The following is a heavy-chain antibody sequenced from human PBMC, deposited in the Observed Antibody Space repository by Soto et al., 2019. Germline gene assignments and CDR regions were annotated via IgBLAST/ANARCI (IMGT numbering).Heavy chain of an antibody. CDR3: ARAMTTVTTIDD. J-gene: IGHJ4*02. CDR1: GGSISSGGYS. CDR2: IYHSGST. D-gene: IGHD4-17*01. V-gene: IGHV4-30-2*01. Sequence: SETLSLTCAVSGGSISSGGYSWSWIRQPPGKGLEWIGYIYHSGSTYYNPSLKSRVTISVDRSKNQFSVKLSSVTAADTAVYYCARAMTTVTTIDDWGQGTLVTVSS.